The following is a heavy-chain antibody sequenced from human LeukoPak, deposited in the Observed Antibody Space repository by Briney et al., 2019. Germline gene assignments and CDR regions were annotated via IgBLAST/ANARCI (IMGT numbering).Heavy chain of an antibody. CDR2: INHSGST. CDR3: AGHHPRNTVDF. V-gene: IGHV4-34*01. J-gene: IGHJ4*02. CDR1: GGSFSGYY. Sequence: SETLSLTCAVYGGSFSGYYWSWIRQPPGKGLEWIGEINHSGSTDYNPSLKSRVTISVDTSKNQFSLKLSSVTAADTAVYYCAGHHPRNTVDFWGQGTLVTVSS. D-gene: IGHD2/OR15-2a*01.